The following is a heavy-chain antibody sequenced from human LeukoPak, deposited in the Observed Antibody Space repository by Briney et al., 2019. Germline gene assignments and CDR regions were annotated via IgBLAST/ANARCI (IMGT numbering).Heavy chain of an antibody. CDR2: INPNSGGT. CDR1: GYTFNGYY. CDR3: ARDLRDKIATIPKPLGY. J-gene: IGHJ4*02. Sequence: ASVKVSCKASGYTFNGYYIHWVRQAPGQGLEWMGRINPNSGGTNFAQKFQGRVTMTRDTSTSTVYMELSSLRSEDTAVYYCARDLRDKIATIPKPLGYWGQGTLVTVSS. V-gene: IGHV1-2*06. D-gene: IGHD5-24*01.